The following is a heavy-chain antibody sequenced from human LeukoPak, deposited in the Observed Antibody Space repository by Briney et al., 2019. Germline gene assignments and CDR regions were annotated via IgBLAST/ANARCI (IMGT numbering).Heavy chain of an antibody. Sequence: SETLSLTCTVSGGSISSYYWSWIRQPPGQGREWIGDIYYSGITNDNPSLKSRVTISVDTSKNQFSLKLSSVTAADTAVYYCARFVVVPATFDYWGQGTLVTVSS. D-gene: IGHD2-2*01. CDR1: GGSISSYY. CDR3: ARFVVVPATFDY. J-gene: IGHJ4*02. CDR2: IYYSGIT. V-gene: IGHV4-59*01.